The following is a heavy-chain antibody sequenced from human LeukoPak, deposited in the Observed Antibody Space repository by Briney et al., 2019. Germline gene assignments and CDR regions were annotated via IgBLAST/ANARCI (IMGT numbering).Heavy chain of an antibody. CDR1: GFTFSSFA. J-gene: IGHJ4*02. CDR3: AKQIVVVTAGMNYFDN. D-gene: IGHD2-15*01. V-gene: IGHV3-23*01. Sequence: GVSLRLSCAAAGFTFSSFAMNWVRQAPGKGLEWVSTITGSGSITFYADSVKGRFTISRDNSKKTLFLQMNSLRAEDTAVYFCAKQIVVVTAGMNYFDNWGQGTLVTVSS. CDR2: ITGSGSIT.